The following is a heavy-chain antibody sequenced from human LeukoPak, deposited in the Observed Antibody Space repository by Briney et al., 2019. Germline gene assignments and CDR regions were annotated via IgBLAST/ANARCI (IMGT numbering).Heavy chain of an antibody. CDR2: ISGSGGST. CDR3: ADSSGYYYPIDY. V-gene: IGHV3-23*01. Sequence: GGSLRLSCAASGFTFSNAWMSWVRQAPGKGLEWVSAISGSGGSTYYADSAKGRFTISRDNSKNTLYLQMNSLRAEDTAVYYCADSSGYYYPIDYWGQGTLVTVSS. D-gene: IGHD3-22*01. J-gene: IGHJ4*02. CDR1: GFTFSNAW.